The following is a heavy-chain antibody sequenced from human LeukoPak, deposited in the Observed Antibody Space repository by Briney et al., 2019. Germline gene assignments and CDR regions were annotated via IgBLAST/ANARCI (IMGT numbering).Heavy chain of an antibody. V-gene: IGHV3-30*18. CDR3: AKDVSSGWNYFDY. Sequence: PGGSLRLSCAASGFTLSTYGMHWVRQAPGKGLEWVAVISYDGSNKSYPDSVKGRFTISRDNSKNTLYLQMNSLKPEDMAVYYCAKDVSSGWNYFDYWGQGTQVTVSS. CDR2: ISYDGSNK. J-gene: IGHJ4*02. CDR1: GFTLSTYG. D-gene: IGHD6-19*01.